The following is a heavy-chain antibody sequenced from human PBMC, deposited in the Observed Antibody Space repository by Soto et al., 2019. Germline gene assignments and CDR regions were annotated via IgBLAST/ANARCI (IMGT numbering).Heavy chain of an antibody. J-gene: IGHJ3*02. D-gene: IGHD3-10*01. CDR2: ISGSGGST. V-gene: IGHV3-23*01. CDR3: AKDRYGSRPGAFDI. Sequence: WGSLRLSCAASGFTVSSSAMSLVRQAPGKGLEWVSAISGSGGSTYYAESVKGRFTIYRDNSKNTLYLQMTSLRAEDTAVYYCAKDRYGSRPGAFDIWGQGTMVTVSS. CDR1: GFTVSSSA.